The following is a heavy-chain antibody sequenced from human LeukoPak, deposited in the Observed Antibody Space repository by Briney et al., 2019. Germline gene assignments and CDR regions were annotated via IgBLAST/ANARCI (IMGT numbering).Heavy chain of an antibody. J-gene: IGHJ4*02. V-gene: IGHV1-18*01. CDR3: AREDSSGVYFDY. Sequence: ASVKVFCKASGYTFTSYGISWVRQAPGQGLEGMGWLSAYSGNTIYAQELEGSVTMTTDTSTRTAYRELRSLSCGDPAVYYCAREDSSGVYFDYWGQGTLVTVSS. D-gene: IGHD3-22*01. CDR1: GYTFTSYG. CDR2: LSAYSGNT.